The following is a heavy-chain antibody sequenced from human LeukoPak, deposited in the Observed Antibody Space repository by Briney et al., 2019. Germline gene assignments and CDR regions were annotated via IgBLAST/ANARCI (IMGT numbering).Heavy chain of an antibody. V-gene: IGHV3-23*01. CDR3: ARRGGRNGWGDFDY. D-gene: IGHD3-10*01. Sequence: GGSLRLSCAASGFSFSTYAMNWVRQAPGKGLEWVATISVSGDSTFYADSVQGRLTISRDTSKNSLSLHMNSLRAEDTAVYFCARRGGRNGWGDFDYWGQGTLVTVSS. CDR1: GFSFSTYA. CDR2: ISVSGDST. J-gene: IGHJ4*02.